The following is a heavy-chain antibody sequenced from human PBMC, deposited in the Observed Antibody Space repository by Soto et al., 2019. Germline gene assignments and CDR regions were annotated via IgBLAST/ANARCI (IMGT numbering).Heavy chain of an antibody. J-gene: IGHJ4*02. Sequence: QVQLVESGGGVVQPGRSLRLSCAASGFTFSSYAMHWVRQAPGKGLEWVAVISYDGSNKYYADSVKGRFTISRDNSRNTLYVKMNSLGAEDTVVYYCAREPDIVPTNPTFPYWGQGTLVTVSS. CDR3: AREPDIVPTNPTFPY. V-gene: IGHV3-30-3*01. CDR2: ISYDGSNK. D-gene: IGHD5-12*01. CDR1: GFTFSSYA.